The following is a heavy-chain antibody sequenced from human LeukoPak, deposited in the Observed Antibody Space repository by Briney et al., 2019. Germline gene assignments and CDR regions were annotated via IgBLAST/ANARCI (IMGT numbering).Heavy chain of an antibody. D-gene: IGHD6-19*01. CDR1: GGSISNYY. Sequence: SETLSLTCNVSGGSISNYYWTWIRQPAGKGPEWIGRIYSSGTTTYNPSLKSRVAMSVDTSRNQFSLKLSSVTAADTAVYYCARVSPIAVAGSSYYYAMDVWGQGTTVTVSS. V-gene: IGHV4-4*07. J-gene: IGHJ6*02. CDR2: IYSSGTT. CDR3: ARVSPIAVAGSSYYYAMDV.